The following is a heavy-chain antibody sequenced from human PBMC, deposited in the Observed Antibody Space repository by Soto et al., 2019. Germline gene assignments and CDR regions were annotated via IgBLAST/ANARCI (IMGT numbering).Heavy chain of an antibody. J-gene: IGHJ4*02. CDR2: MYHSGTT. Sequence: PSETLSLTCTVSNYSISSGYYWGWIRQSPGEGLEWIVSMYHSGTTYYNPSLKSRVTISIDTSKNQFSLKLTSVTSADTAVYFCARAAFGPIDYWGQGPLVTVSS. D-gene: IGHD3-16*01. CDR3: ARAAFGPIDY. V-gene: IGHV4-38-2*02. CDR1: NYSISSGYY.